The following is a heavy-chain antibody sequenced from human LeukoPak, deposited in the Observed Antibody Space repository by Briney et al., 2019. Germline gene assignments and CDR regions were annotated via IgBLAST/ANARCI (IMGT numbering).Heavy chain of an antibody. CDR2: IYPGDSDT. J-gene: IGHJ3*02. Sequence: HGESLKISCKGSGYSFTSYWIGWVRQMPGKGLEWMGIIYPGDSDTRYSPSFQGQVTISADKSISTAYLQWSSLKASDTAMYYCARRHKSGWGITMIVVGPDAFDIWGQGTMVTVSS. CDR3: ARRHKSGWGITMIVVGPDAFDI. CDR1: GYSFTSYW. V-gene: IGHV5-51*01. D-gene: IGHD3-22*01.